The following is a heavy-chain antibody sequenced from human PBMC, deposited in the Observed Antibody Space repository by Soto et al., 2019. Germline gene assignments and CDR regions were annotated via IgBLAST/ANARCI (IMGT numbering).Heavy chain of an antibody. CDR1: GFTFSSYA. CDR2: ISGSGGST. J-gene: IGHJ4*02. Sequence: PGGSLRLSCAASGFTFSSYAMSWVRQAPGKGLEWVSAISGSGGSTYYADSVKGRFTISRDNSKNTLYLQMNSLRAEDTAVYYCAKDRYYDSSGYYGYYFDYWGQGTLVTVSS. D-gene: IGHD3-22*01. V-gene: IGHV3-23*01. CDR3: AKDRYYDSSGYYGYYFDY.